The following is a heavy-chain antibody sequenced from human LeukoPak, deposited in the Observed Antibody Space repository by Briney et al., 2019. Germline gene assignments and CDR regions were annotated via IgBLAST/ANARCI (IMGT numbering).Heavy chain of an antibody. V-gene: IGHV3-23*01. CDR2: ISDSGDNT. CDR3: AKANYVSSRNFYGGWYPDH. J-gene: IGHJ4*02. CDR1: GFTFSSYW. D-gene: IGHD6-19*01. Sequence: GGSLRLSCAASGFTFSSYWMHWVRQAPGEGLEWVSVISDSGDNTHYADSVKGRFTISRDNSLSTLYLQMNSLRVEDTAVYYCAKANYVSSRNFYGGWYPDHWGQGSLVTVSS.